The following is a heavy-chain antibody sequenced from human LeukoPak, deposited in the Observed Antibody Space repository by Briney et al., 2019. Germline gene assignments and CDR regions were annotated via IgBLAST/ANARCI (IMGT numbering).Heavy chain of an antibody. J-gene: IGHJ4*02. V-gene: IGHV3-53*01. CDR3: ARDSHSGSYYRLDY. D-gene: IGHD1-26*01. Sequence: GGSLRLSCAASGFIVSSNYMSWVRQAPGKGLEWVSVIYSGGSTYYADSVRGRFTISRDNSKSTLYLQMNSLRAEDTAAYYCARDSHSGSYYRLDYWGQGTLVTVSP. CDR2: IYSGGST. CDR1: GFIVSSNY.